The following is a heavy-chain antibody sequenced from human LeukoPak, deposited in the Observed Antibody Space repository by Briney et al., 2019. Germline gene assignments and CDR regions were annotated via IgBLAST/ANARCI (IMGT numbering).Heavy chain of an antibody. CDR2: ISSSSSYI. V-gene: IGHV3-21*01. D-gene: IGHD2-21*02. J-gene: IGHJ5*02. Sequence: GGSLRLSCAASGFTFSSYSMNWVRQAPGKGLEWVSSISSSSSYIYYADSVKGRFTISRDNAKNSLYLQMNSLRAEDTAVYYCARDLFCGGDCYPYNWFDPWGQGTLVTVSS. CDR3: ARDLFCGGDCYPYNWFDP. CDR1: GFTFSSYS.